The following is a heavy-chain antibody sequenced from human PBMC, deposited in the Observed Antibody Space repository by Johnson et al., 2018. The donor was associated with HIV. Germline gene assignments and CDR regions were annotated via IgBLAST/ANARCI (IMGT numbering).Heavy chain of an antibody. CDR1: GFTFSSYW. CDR3: TTAKWLLGAFDI. J-gene: IGHJ3*02. Sequence: VLLVESGGGLVQPGGSLRLSCAASGFTFSSYWMSWVRQAPGKGLEWVGRIKSKTDGGTTDYAAPVKGRFTISRDDSKYTLYLQMNSLKTEDTAVYYCTTAKWLLGAFDIWGQGTMVTVSS. V-gene: IGHV3-15*01. D-gene: IGHD3-22*01. CDR2: IKSKTDGGTT.